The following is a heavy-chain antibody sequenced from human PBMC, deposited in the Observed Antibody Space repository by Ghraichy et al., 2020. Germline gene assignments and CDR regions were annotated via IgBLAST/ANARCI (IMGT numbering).Heavy chain of an antibody. D-gene: IGHD6-13*01. V-gene: IGHV4-61*01. CDR2: IYYSGST. J-gene: IGHJ4*02. CDR3: ARDDIAAAGTWAFAY. CDR1: GGSVSSGSYY. Sequence: SETLSLTCTVSGGSVSSGSYYWSWIRQPPGKGLEWIGYIYYSGSTNYNPSLKSRVTISVDTSKNQFSLKLSSVTAADTAVYYCARDDIAAAGTWAFAYWGQGTLVTVSS.